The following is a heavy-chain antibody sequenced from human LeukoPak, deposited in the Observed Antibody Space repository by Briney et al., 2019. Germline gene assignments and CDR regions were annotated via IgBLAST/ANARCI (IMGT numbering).Heavy chain of an antibody. CDR3: ARVGSEHWVSSEYYFDS. D-gene: IGHD7-27*01. V-gene: IGHV1-18*01. Sequence: ASVKVSCKASGYIFTTYDITWVRQAPGQGLEWTGWISAYNGNTKHAQKFQGRVIMTTDTSTSTAYMELRSLRSDDTAVYYCARVGSEHWVSSEYYFDSCGQGTQVTVSP. CDR2: ISAYNGNT. CDR1: GYIFTTYD. J-gene: IGHJ4*02.